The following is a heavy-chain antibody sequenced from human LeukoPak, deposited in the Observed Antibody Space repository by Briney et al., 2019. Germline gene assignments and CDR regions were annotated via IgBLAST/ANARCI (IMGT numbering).Heavy chain of an antibody. CDR3: ARQTAMGRSGDY. Sequence: GASPKISCKASGYSFTSYGIGWVRQMPGKGLEWMGIIDPSDSETRYTPSFQGQVTISVDKSLTTADLQWNSLKASDTAMYYCARQTAMGRSGDYWGQGTLVTVSS. V-gene: IGHV5-51*01. J-gene: IGHJ4*02. CDR2: IDPSDSET. CDR1: GYSFTSYG. D-gene: IGHD5-18*01.